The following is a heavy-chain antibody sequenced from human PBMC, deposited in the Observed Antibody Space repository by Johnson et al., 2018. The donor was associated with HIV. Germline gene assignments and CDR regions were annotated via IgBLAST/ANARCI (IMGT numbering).Heavy chain of an antibody. CDR3: ARTGYCSGGSCYGDAFDI. V-gene: IGHV3-30-3*01. CDR2: ISYDGSNK. D-gene: IGHD2-15*01. J-gene: IGHJ3*02. Sequence: QVQLVESGGGVVQAGRSLRLSCAASGFSFSSYAMHWVRQAPGKGLEWVAVISYDGSNKYYADSVKGRFTISRDNSKNTLYLQMNSLRAEDTAVYYCARTGYCSGGSCYGDAFDIWGQGTMVTVSS. CDR1: GFSFSSYA.